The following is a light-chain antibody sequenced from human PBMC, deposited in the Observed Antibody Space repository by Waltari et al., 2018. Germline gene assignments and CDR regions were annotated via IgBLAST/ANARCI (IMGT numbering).Light chain of an antibody. CDR1: KLGDKY. CDR3: QAWDSSTVV. V-gene: IGLV3-1*01. CDR2: QDS. J-gene: IGLJ2*01. Sequence: SYELTQPPSVSVSPGQTASITCSGDKLGDKYACWYQQKTGQSPVLVIYQDSKRPSGITERVSGSTSGNTDTLTISGTQAMDEADYYCQAWDSSTVVFGGGTKLTVL.